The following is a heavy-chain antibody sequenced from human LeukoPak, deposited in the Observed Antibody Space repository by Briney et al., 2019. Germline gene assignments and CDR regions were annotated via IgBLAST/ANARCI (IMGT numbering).Heavy chain of an antibody. V-gene: IGHV1-18*01. D-gene: IGHD1-26*01. J-gene: IGHJ4*02. CDR1: GYTFTSYG. CDR3: ARDFDQYSGRFGGFGHDF. Sequence: GASVKVSCKASGYTFTSYGINWVRQAPGQGLEWTGWISAYNGNTNYAQRLQGRVTMTTDTSTSTAYMELRSLRSDDTAVYYCARDFDQYSGRFGGFGHDFWGQGTLVTVSS. CDR2: ISAYNGNT.